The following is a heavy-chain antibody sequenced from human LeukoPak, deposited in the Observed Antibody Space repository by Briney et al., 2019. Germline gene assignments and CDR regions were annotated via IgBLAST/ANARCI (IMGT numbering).Heavy chain of an antibody. V-gene: IGHV3-73*01. CDR3: TRHGDPKRSGVVY. CDR2: IRSKANGYAT. CDR1: GFTFSDSA. Sequence: PGGCLRLSCAASGFTFSDSAIHWVRQASGKGLEWVGRIRSKANGYATSYAASVKGRFTISRDDSKNTAYLQMNSLKSEDTAVYYCTRHGDPKRSGVVYWGQGTLVTVST. D-gene: IGHD3-3*01. J-gene: IGHJ4*02.